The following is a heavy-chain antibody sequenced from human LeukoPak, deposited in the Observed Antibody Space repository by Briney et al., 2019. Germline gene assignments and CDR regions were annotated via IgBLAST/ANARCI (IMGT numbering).Heavy chain of an antibody. Sequence: ASVKVSCKASGYTFTSYGISWVRQAPGQGLEWMGWINPSSGGTNYAQKFQGRVTMTRDTSISTAYMELSRLRSDDTAVYYCARPNAGKNDAFDIWGQGTMVTVSS. CDR1: GYTFTSYG. V-gene: IGHV1-2*02. J-gene: IGHJ3*02. CDR3: ARPNAGKNDAFDI. D-gene: IGHD1-1*01. CDR2: INPSSGGT.